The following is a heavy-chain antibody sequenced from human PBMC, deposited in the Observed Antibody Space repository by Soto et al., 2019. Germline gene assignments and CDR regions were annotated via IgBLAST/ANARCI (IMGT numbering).Heavy chain of an antibody. V-gene: IGHV2-5*02. CDR1: GFSISTSEVG. CDR3: AHRRPWSSNWNSGWFDP. Sequence: QITLKESGPTLVKPTQTLTLTCTFSGFSISTSEVGVGWIRQPPGKALEWLAIIYWDDDKRYSPSLNSRLTITKDTSKNQVVLTMTNMDPVDTATYYCAHRRPWSSNWNSGWFDPWGQGTLVTVSS. CDR2: IYWDDDK. D-gene: IGHD3-10*01. J-gene: IGHJ5*02.